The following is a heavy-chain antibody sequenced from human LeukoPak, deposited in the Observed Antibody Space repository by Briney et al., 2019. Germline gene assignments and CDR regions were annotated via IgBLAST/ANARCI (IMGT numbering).Heavy chain of an antibody. D-gene: IGHD6-19*01. V-gene: IGHV1-2*02. Sequence: ASVKVSCRASGYTFTGSYIHWVRQAPGQGLGWMAWINPNTGATKYSQKFPDRVTVTSDTSSSTAYMEVTSLTSDDTTVYYCARDRGWFLDYWGQGSLLIVSS. J-gene: IGHJ4*02. CDR1: GYTFTGSY. CDR2: INPNTGAT. CDR3: ARDRGWFLDY.